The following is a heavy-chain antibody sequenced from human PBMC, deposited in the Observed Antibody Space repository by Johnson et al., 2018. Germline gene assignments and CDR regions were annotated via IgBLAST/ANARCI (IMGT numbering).Heavy chain of an antibody. CDR3: ARGPSVVVGPPKPDALDI. CDR2: ISYNGSHQ. J-gene: IGHJ3*02. Sequence: QVQLVESGGGVVQPGRSLSLSCVASGFIFSNYPMPWVRQGPGKGLEWVALISYNGSHQDFAASVQGRFTISRANSKNTLYLHMNSLRTKDTAAFYRARGPSVVVGPPKPDALDIWGQWTMVTVAS. D-gene: IGHD2-15*01. V-gene: IGHV3-30-3*01. CDR1: GFIFSNYP.